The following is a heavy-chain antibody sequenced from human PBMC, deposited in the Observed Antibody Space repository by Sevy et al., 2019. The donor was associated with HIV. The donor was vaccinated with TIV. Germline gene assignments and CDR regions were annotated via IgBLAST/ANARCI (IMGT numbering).Heavy chain of an antibody. V-gene: IGHV1-69*13. Sequence: ASVKVSCKASGGTFSSYPIGWVRQAPGQGLEWMGRIIPIFGTANYAQKFQGRVTITADEATNTAYMELSSLRSEDTAVYYCARDHGVASNYYYNMDVWGKGTTVTVSS. CDR2: IIPIFGTA. J-gene: IGHJ6*03. CDR3: ARDHGVASNYYYNMDV. D-gene: IGHD2-15*01. CDR1: GGTFSSYP.